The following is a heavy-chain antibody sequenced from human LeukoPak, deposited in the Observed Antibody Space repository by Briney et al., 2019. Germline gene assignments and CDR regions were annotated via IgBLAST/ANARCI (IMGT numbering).Heavy chain of an antibody. CDR2: IWYDGSNK. V-gene: IGHV3-33*01. J-gene: IGHJ6*02. D-gene: IGHD5-18*01. Sequence: IWYDGSNKYYADSVKGRFTISRDNSKNTLYLQMNSLRAEDTAVYYCARKNSYGPGGMDVWGQGTTVTVSS. CDR3: ARKNSYGPGGMDV.